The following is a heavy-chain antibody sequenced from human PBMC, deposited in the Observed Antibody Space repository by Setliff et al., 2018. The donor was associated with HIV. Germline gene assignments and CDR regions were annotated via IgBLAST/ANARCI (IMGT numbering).Heavy chain of an antibody. CDR3: ASGEPYYYDSTGYSGNYFDY. V-gene: IGHV4-61*10. CDR2: IYYSGST. J-gene: IGHJ4*02. D-gene: IGHD3-22*01. CDR1: GGSISSGSYY. Sequence: SETLSLTCTVSGGSISSGSYYWSWIRQPAGKGLELIGRIYYSGSTNYNPSLKSRVTISVDKSKNQFSLKLASVTAADTAVYYCASGEPYYYDSTGYSGNYFDYWGQGTLVTVSS.